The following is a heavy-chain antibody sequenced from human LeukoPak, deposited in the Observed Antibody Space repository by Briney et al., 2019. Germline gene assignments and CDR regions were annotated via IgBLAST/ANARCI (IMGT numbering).Heavy chain of an antibody. J-gene: IGHJ4*02. Sequence: GGSLRLSCAASGFTFSSYEMNWVRQAPGKGLEWVSYISSSGSTIYYADSVKGRFTISRDNAKNSLYLQMNSLRAEDTAVYYCAKDGRMPRLPKYYFDYWGQGTLVTVSS. CDR1: GFTFSSYE. CDR3: AKDGRMPRLPKYYFDY. D-gene: IGHD5/OR15-5a*01. V-gene: IGHV3-48*03. CDR2: ISSSGSTI.